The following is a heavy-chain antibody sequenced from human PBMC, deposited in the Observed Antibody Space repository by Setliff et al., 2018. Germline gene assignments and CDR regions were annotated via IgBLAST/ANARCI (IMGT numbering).Heavy chain of an antibody. CDR3: ARSFSRSEKFLLDY. CDR2: IIHSGST. CDR1: GGSFSGYY. D-gene: IGHD2-15*01. V-gene: IGHV4-34*12. J-gene: IGHJ4*02. Sequence: SETLSLTCAVYGGSFSGYYWSWIRQPPGNRLEWIGEIIHSGSTNYNPSLKSRVTISMDTSKNQFSLKVSSVTAADTAVYYCARSFSRSEKFLLDYWGQGALVTVSS.